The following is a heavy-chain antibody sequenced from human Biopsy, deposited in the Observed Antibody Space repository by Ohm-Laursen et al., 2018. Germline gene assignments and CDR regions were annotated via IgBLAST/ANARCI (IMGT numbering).Heavy chain of an antibody. J-gene: IGHJ6*02. CDR3: ARDTRWSPYHMDA. V-gene: IGHV3-11*01. CDR2: ISSGGTTI. CDR1: GFPFSDYY. Sequence: SLRLSCAASGFPFSDYYMRWIRQAPGKGLEWVSYISSGGTTIYYADSVKGRFTISRDNAKNSLYLQMNSLRAGDTAVYYCARDTRWSPYHMDAWGQGTTVTVSS. D-gene: IGHD4-23*01.